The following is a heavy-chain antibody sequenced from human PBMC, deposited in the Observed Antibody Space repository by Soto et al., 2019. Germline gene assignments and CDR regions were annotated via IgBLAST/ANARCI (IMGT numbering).Heavy chain of an antibody. CDR2: IYYSGST. V-gene: IGHV4-59*08. CDR3: ARQPRYFWRGSDYYSCYYMDV. CDR1: GGSISSYY. D-gene: IGHD3-3*01. J-gene: IGHJ6*03. Sequence: SETLSLTCTVSGGSISSYYWSWIRQPPGKGLEWIGYIYYSGSTNYNPSLKSRVTISVDTSKNQFSLKLSSVTAADTAVYYCARQPRYFWRGSDYYSCYYMDVWGKGTTVTVSS.